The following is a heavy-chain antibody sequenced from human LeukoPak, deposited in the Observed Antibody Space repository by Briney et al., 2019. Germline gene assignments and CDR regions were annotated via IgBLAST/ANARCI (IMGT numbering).Heavy chain of an antibody. CDR1: GFTFSSYT. D-gene: IGHD1-26*01. Sequence: PGRSLRLSCAASGFTFSSYTIHWVRQAPGKGLDWVAAISYDGSNKYYADSVKGRFTMSRDNSKNTVYLQMNSLTTEDTAVYYCARENTRRIDYWGQGTLVTVSS. CDR3: ARENTRRIDY. J-gene: IGHJ4*02. V-gene: IGHV3-30-3*01. CDR2: ISYDGSNK.